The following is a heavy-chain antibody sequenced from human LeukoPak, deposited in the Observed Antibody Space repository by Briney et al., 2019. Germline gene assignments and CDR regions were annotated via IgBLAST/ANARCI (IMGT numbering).Heavy chain of an antibody. CDR1: GGSISSSSYY. CDR2: IYYSGST. CDR3: ARGWSSGWYDYFDY. V-gene: IGHV4-39*07. J-gene: IGHJ4*02. D-gene: IGHD6-19*01. Sequence: SETLSLTCIVSGGSISSSSYYWGWIRQPPGKGLEWIGSIYYSGSTYYNPSLKSRVTISVDTSKNQFSLKLSSVTAADTAVYYCARGWSSGWYDYFDYWGQGTLVTVSS.